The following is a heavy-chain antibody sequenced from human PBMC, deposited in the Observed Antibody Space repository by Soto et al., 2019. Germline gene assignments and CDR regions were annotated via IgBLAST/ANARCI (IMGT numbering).Heavy chain of an antibody. Sequence: EVQLLESGGGLVQPGGSLRLSCAASGFTFSSYAMSWVRQAPGKGLEWVSAISGSGGSTYYAASVKGRFTISRDNSTNTLYLQMSSLTADDTAVYYCAKDRRWGTVTTFFDYWGQGTLVTVSS. CDR3: AKDRRWGTVTTFFDY. CDR2: ISGSGGST. V-gene: IGHV3-23*01. J-gene: IGHJ4*02. D-gene: IGHD4-4*01. CDR1: GFTFSSYA.